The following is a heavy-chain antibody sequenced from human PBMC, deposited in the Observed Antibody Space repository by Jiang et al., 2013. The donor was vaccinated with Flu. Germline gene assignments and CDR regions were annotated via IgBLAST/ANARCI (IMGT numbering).Heavy chain of an antibody. D-gene: IGHD3-16*01. Sequence: QTLSLTCAISGDSVSSNRSTWNWIRQSPSRGLEWLGRTYYRSKWYTEYAVSVKSRIIIIPDTSKNQFSLQVKSVTPEDTAVYYCVRDRSYGFVLGMDVWGQGTTVTVSS. V-gene: IGHV6-1*01. CDR3: VRDRSYGFVLGMDV. CDR1: GDSVSSNRST. J-gene: IGHJ6*02. CDR2: TYYRSKWYT.